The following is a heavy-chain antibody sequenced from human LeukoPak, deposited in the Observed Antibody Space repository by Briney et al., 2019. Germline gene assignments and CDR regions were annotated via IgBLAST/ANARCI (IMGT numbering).Heavy chain of an antibody. Sequence: PGGSLRLSCAASGFTFTSHAVSWGRQAPGKGRKWTSAISGSGDSTYYADSVKGRFTISRDNSRNTVYLQMNSLRAEDTAVYYCARDFWDDFEYFDLWGRGTLVTVSS. CDR1: GFTFTSHA. D-gene: IGHD3-3*01. J-gene: IGHJ2*01. CDR2: ISGSGDST. V-gene: IGHV3-23*01. CDR3: ARDFWDDFEYFDL.